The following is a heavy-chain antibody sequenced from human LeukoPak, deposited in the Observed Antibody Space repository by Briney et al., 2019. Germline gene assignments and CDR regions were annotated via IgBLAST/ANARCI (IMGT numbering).Heavy chain of an antibody. CDR3: ARDRSTKKLGGRFDP. CDR1: GGSISSYY. J-gene: IGHJ5*02. V-gene: IGHV4-59*01. D-gene: IGHD3-16*01. CDR2: IYYSGST. Sequence: SETLSLTCTVSGGSISSYYWSWIRQPPGKGLAWIGYIYYSGSTNYNPSLKSRVTISVDTSKNQFSLKLSSVTAADTAVYYCARDRSTKKLGGRFDPWGQGTLVTVSS.